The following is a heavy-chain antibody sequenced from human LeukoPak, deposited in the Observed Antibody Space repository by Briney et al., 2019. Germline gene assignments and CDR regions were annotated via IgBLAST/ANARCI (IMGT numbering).Heavy chain of an antibody. D-gene: IGHD3-3*01. J-gene: IGHJ3*02. V-gene: IGHV3-30*02. Sequence: GGSLRLSCAASGFTFSSYGMHWVRQAPGKGLEWVAFIRYDGSNKYYADSVKGRFTISRDNSKNTLYLQMNSLRAEDTAVYYCAKDTYYDFWSGYHSYDAFDIWGQGTMVTVSS. CDR1: GFTFSSYG. CDR2: IRYDGSNK. CDR3: AKDTYYDFWSGYHSYDAFDI.